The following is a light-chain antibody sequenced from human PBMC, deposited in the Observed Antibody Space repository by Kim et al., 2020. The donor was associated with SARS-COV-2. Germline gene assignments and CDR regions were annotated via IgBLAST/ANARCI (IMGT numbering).Light chain of an antibody. J-gene: IGLJ1*01. CDR1: KLGDKY. CDR3: QAWDSSTLYV. CDR2: QDS. V-gene: IGLV3-1*01. Sequence: SYELTQPPSVSVSPGQTASITCSGDKLGDKYVCWYQQKPGQCPVLVIYQDSKRPSGIPERFSGSSSGNTATLTISGTQAMDEADYYCQAWDSSTLYVFGTGTKVTVL.